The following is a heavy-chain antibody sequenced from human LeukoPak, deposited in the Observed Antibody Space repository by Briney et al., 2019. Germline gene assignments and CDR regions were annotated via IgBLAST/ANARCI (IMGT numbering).Heavy chain of an antibody. V-gene: IGHV1-2*02. J-gene: IGHJ4*02. Sequence: GASVKVSCKASGYTFTSYAMNWVRQAPGQGLEWMGWINPNSGGTNYAQKFQGRVTMTRDTSISTAYMELSRLRSDDTAVYYCARGLHRQGYYDFWSGYYNGVDYWGQGTLVTVSS. CDR3: ARGLHRQGYYDFWSGYYNGVDY. CDR2: INPNSGGT. CDR1: GYTFTSYA. D-gene: IGHD3-3*01.